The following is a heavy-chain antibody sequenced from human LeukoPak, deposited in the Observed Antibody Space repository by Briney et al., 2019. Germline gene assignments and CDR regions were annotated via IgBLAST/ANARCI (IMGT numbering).Heavy chain of an antibody. CDR3: ARGHTYYYDPILDY. D-gene: IGHD3-22*01. CDR1: GFTFSSYA. Sequence: GGSLRLSCAASGFTFSSYAMHWVRQAPGKGLEWVAVISYDGSNKYYADSVKGRFTISRDNSKNTLYLQMNSLRAEDTAVYYCARGHTYYYDPILDYWGQGTLVTVSS. J-gene: IGHJ4*02. V-gene: IGHV3-30*04. CDR2: ISYDGSNK.